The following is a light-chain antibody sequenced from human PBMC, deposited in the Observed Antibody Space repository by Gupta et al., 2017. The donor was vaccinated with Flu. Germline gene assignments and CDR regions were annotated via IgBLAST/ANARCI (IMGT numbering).Light chain of an antibody. CDR2: TAS. CDR1: QNINGY. V-gene: IGKV1-39*01. J-gene: IGKJ4*01. CDR3: QQSYLTPVT. Sequence: DIQMTQSPSSLSASVGDRVTITGRASQNINGYLNWYQQKPGNAPKLLIYTASSLQSGVPSRFGGSGSERDFTLTIYSLQPEDFATYYCQQSYLTPVTFGRGTKVEIK.